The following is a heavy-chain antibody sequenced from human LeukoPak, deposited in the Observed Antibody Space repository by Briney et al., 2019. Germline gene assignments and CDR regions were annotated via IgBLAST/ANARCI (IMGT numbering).Heavy chain of an antibody. CDR1: GYTLTELS. D-gene: IGHD3-22*01. J-gene: IGHJ4*02. V-gene: IGHV1-24*01. CDR2: FDPEDGET. CDR3: ASTYYYDSSGYNYFDY. Sequence: ASVKVSCKVSGYTLTELSMHWVRQAPGKGLEWMGGFDPEDGETIYAQKFQGRVTMTEDTSTDTAYMELSSLRSDDTAVYYCASTYYYDSSGYNYFDYWGQGTLVTVSS.